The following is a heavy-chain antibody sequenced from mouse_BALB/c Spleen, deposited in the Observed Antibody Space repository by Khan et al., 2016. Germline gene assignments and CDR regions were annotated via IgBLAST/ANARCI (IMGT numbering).Heavy chain of an antibody. V-gene: IGHV3-2*02. J-gene: IGHJ2*01. D-gene: IGHD1-2*01. Sequence: EVELVESGPGLVKPSQSLSLTCTVTGYSITSGYGWNWIRQFPGNKLEWMGYISYSGSTNYNPSLKSRISITRDTYKNQFFLQLNSVTTEDTATYYCARTARIKYWGQGTTLTVSS. CDR3: ARTARIKY. CDR2: ISYSGST. CDR1: GYSITSGYG.